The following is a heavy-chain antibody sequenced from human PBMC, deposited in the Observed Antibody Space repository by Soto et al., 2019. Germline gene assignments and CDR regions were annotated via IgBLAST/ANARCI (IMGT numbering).Heavy chain of an antibody. J-gene: IGHJ5*02. Sequence: TLSLTCAVSGGSISSGGYSWSWIRQPPGKGLEWIGYIYHSGSTYYNPSLKSRVTISVDRSKNQFSLKLSSVTAADTAVYYCARDYGEGWFDPWGQGTLVTVSS. CDR2: IYHSGST. V-gene: IGHV4-30-2*01. D-gene: IGHD4-17*01. CDR1: GGSISSGGYS. CDR3: ARDYGEGWFDP.